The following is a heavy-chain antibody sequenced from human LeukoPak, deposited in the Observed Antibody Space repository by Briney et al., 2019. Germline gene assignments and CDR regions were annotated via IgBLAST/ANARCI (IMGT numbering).Heavy chain of an antibody. J-gene: IGHJ4*02. CDR2: ISGSGGST. CDR3: AKDRSSSGWYYFDY. CDR1: GLTFSSYA. V-gene: IGHV3-23*01. D-gene: IGHD6-19*01. Sequence: GGSLRLSCAASGLTFSSYAMTWVRRAPGKGLEWVSAISGSGGSTHYADSVKGRFTISRDNSKNTLYLQMNSLRAEDTAVYYCAKDRSSSGWYYFDYWGQGTLVTVPS.